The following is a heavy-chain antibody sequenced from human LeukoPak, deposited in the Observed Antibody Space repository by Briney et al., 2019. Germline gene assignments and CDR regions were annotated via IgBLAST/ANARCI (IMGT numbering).Heavy chain of an antibody. CDR3: PKGGSSSYYSVFDY. Sequence: GGSLRLSCAASGFTFSSYAMSWVRQAPGKGLEWLSAISTSGGSTYYADSVKGRFSISRDNSKNTLYLQMDSLRDEDTAVYYCPKGGSSSYYSVFDYWGQGILVTVSS. D-gene: IGHD6-13*01. V-gene: IGHV3-23*01. J-gene: IGHJ4*02. CDR2: ISTSGGST. CDR1: GFTFSSYA.